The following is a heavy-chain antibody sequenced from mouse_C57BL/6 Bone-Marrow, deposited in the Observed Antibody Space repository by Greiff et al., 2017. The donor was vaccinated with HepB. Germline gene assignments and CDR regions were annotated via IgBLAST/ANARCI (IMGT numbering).Heavy chain of an antibody. D-gene: IGHD2-1*01. Sequence: VQLQQSGTVLARPGASVKMSCKTSGYTFTSYWMHWVKQRPGQGLEWIGAIYPGNSDTSYNQKFKGKAKLTAVTSASTAYMELSSLTNEDSAVYYCTREIYYGNYVFDYCGQGTTLTVSS. J-gene: IGHJ2*01. CDR3: TREIYYGNYVFDY. V-gene: IGHV1-5*01. CDR2: IYPGNSDT. CDR1: GYTFTSYW.